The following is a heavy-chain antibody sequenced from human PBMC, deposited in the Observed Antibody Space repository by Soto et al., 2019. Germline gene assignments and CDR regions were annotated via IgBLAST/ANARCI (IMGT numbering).Heavy chain of an antibody. Sequence: QAQLVQSGAEMKQPGSSVKVSCKASGGTYSSYPINWVRQAPGHGLEWVGSFTPALGTANYPKKFQARLTITANTSASKPYLELGSLRSEDTCLYYGAREAGDGYGYEGSWFLDLWGRVNLVAVSS. D-gene: IGHD5-12*01. CDR2: FTPALGTA. V-gene: IGHV1-69*06. CDR1: GGTYSSYP. CDR3: AREAGDGYGYEGSWFLDL. J-gene: IGHJ2*01.